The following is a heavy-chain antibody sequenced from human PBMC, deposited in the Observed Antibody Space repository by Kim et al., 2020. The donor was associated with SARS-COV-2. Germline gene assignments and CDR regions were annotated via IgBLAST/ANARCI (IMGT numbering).Heavy chain of an antibody. CDR2: INPNSGGT. D-gene: IGHD6-6*01. CDR3: ARGSSSSFPWFDP. CDR1: GYTFTGYY. V-gene: IGHV1-2*06. Sequence: ASVKVSCKASGYTFTGYYMHWVRQAPGQGLEWMGRINPNSGGTNYAQKFQGRVTMTRDTSISTAYMELSRLRSDDTAVYYCARGSSSSFPWFDPWGQGTLVTVSS. J-gene: IGHJ5*02.